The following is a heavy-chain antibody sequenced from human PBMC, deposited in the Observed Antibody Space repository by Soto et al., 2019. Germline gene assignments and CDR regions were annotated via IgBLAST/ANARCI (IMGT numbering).Heavy chain of an antibody. Sequence: EVQLVESGEDLVQPGGSLRLSCAASGFTFSSHEMNWIRQAPGKGLEWVSYISSSGTTMYYADSVKGRFTISRDNAKNSLFLQMNSLRAEDTALYYCARGGVYWGQGTLVTVSS. CDR3: ARGGVY. CDR1: GFTFSSHE. J-gene: IGHJ4*02. CDR2: ISSSGTTM. V-gene: IGHV3-48*03. D-gene: IGHD2-8*01.